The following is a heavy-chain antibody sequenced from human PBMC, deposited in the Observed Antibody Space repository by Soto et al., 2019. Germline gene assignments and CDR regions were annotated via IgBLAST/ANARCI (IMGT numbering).Heavy chain of an antibody. Sequence: ASVKVSCKASGYTFTNYGISWVRQAPGQGLEWMGWISAYNGNTNHAQKLQGRVTMTTDTSTSTAYMELRSLRSDDTAVYYCARGVGSGSGYHSYYFDYWGQGTLVTVSS. J-gene: IGHJ4*02. CDR1: GYTFTNYG. CDR2: ISAYNGNT. CDR3: ARGVGSGSGYHSYYFDY. V-gene: IGHV1-18*01. D-gene: IGHD3-10*01.